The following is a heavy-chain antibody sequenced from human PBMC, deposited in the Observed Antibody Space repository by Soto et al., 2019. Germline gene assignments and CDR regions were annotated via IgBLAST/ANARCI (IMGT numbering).Heavy chain of an antibody. Sequence: SVKVSCKASGGTFSSYSISWVRQAPGQGLEWMGGIIPIFGTANYAQKFQGRVTITADESTSTAYMELSSLRSEDTAVYYCAREKLTTYYYDSSGQRGWFDPWGQGTLVTVSS. D-gene: IGHD3-22*01. CDR1: GGTFSSYS. CDR2: IIPIFGTA. CDR3: AREKLTTYYYDSSGQRGWFDP. J-gene: IGHJ5*02. V-gene: IGHV1-69*13.